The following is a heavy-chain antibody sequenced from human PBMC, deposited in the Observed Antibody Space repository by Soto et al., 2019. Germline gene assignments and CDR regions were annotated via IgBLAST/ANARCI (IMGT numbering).Heavy chain of an antibody. CDR1: GFTFSSYG. J-gene: IGHJ4*02. CDR2: TSYDGSNK. Sequence: QVQLVESGGGVVQPGRSLRLSCAASGFTFSSYGMHWVRQAPGKGLEWVAVTSYDGSNKYYADSVKGRFTISRDNTKNTLYLQMNSLRAEDTAVYYCAKALRQVPAATDYWGQGTLVTVSS. D-gene: IGHD2-2*01. V-gene: IGHV3-30*18. CDR3: AKALRQVPAATDY.